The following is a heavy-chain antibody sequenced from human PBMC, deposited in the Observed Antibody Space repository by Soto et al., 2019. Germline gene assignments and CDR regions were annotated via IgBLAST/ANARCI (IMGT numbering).Heavy chain of an antibody. D-gene: IGHD1-1*01. CDR1: GYTFTSYG. CDR3: ASSWAQTVYYYGMDV. V-gene: IGHV1-18*01. J-gene: IGHJ6*02. CDR2: ISAYNGNT. Sequence: QVQLVQSGDEVKKPGASVKVSCKASGYTFTSYGISWVRQAPGQGLEWMGWISAYNGNTNYAQKLQGRVTMTTDTSTSTAYMELRSLRSDDTAVYYCASSWAQTVYYYGMDVWGQGTTVTVSS.